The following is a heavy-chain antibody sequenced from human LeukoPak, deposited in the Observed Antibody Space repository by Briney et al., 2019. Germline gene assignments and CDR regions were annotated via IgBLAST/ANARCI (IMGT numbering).Heavy chain of an antibody. V-gene: IGHV6-1*01. J-gene: IGHJ6*02. Sequence: SQTLSLTCAISGDSFSSNSAAWNWIRQSPSRGLEWLGRTYYRSKWYNDYAVSVKSRITINPDTSKNQFSLQLNSVTPEDTAVYYCARVGWIAAAGAKYYGMDVWGQGTTVTVSS. D-gene: IGHD6-13*01. CDR1: GDSFSSNSAA. CDR3: ARVGWIAAAGAKYYGMDV. CDR2: TYYRSKWYN.